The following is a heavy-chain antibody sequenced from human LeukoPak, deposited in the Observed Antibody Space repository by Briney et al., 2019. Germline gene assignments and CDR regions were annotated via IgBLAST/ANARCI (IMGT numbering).Heavy chain of an antibody. CDR3: AREGGYGDYDY. D-gene: IGHD4-17*01. Sequence: GGSLRLSCAASGFTVSGNYMSWVRQAPGKGLEWVSVICSGGSTYYADSVKGRSTISRDNSKNTLYLQVNSLRAEDTAVYYCAREGGYGDYDYWGQGTLVTVSS. CDR1: GFTVSGNY. V-gene: IGHV3-53*01. J-gene: IGHJ4*02. CDR2: ICSGGST.